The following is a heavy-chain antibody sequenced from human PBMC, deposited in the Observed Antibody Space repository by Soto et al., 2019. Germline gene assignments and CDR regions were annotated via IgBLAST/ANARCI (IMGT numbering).Heavy chain of an antibody. Sequence: ASVKVSCKVSGYTLTELSMHWVRQAPGKGLEWMGGFDPEDGETIYAQKFQGRVTMTEDTSTDTAYMELSSLRSEDTAVYYCARYDYGDYEQEYYYYMDVWGKGTTVTVSS. CDR2: FDPEDGET. D-gene: IGHD4-17*01. CDR1: GYTLTELS. V-gene: IGHV1-24*01. CDR3: ARYDYGDYEQEYYYYMDV. J-gene: IGHJ6*03.